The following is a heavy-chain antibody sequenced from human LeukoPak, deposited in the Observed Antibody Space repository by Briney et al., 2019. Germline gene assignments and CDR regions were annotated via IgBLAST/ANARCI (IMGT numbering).Heavy chain of an antibody. CDR2: IKSKTDGGTT. V-gene: IGHV3-15*01. D-gene: IGHD6-13*01. CDR3: TTEQQLSIGWFDP. CDR1: GFTFSNAW. J-gene: IGHJ5*02. Sequence: GGSLRLSCAASGFTFSNAWMSWIRQAPGKGLEWVGRIKSKTDGGTTDYAAPVKGRFTISRDDSKNTLYLQMNSLKTEDTAVYYCTTEQQLSIGWFDPWGQGTLVTVSS.